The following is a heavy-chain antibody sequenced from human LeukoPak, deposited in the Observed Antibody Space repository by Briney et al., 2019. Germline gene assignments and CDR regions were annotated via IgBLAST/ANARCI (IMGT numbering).Heavy chain of an antibody. D-gene: IGHD3-22*01. Sequence: PGGSLRLSCAASGFTFSSYAMSWVRQAPGKGLEWVSAISGSGGSTYYADSVKGRFTISRDNSKNTLYLQMNSLRAEDTAVYYCAKVRYSYDSSGYRYFDYWGQGTLVTVSS. CDR2: ISGSGGST. CDR3: AKVRYSYDSSGYRYFDY. J-gene: IGHJ4*02. CDR1: GFTFSSYA. V-gene: IGHV3-23*01.